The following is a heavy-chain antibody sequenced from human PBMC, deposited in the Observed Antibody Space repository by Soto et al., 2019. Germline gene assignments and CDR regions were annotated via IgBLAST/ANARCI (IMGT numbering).Heavy chain of an antibody. D-gene: IGHD6-13*01. V-gene: IGHV3-33*01. CDR1: GFTFSSYG. CDR2: IWYDGSNK. J-gene: IGHJ5*02. CDR3: ARYSPGYSSSPSVGWFDP. Sequence: ESGGGVVQPGRSLRLSCAASGFTFSSYGMHWVRQAPGKGLEWVAVIWYDGSNKYYADSVKGRFTISRDNSKNTLYLQMNSLRAEDTAVYYCARYSPGYSSSPSVGWFDPWGQGTLVTVSS.